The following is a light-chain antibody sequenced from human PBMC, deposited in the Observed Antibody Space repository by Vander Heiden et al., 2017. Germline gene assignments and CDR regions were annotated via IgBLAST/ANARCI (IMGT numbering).Light chain of an antibody. J-gene: IGKJ4*01. V-gene: IGKV4-1*01. CDR1: QTVLYSSNNKNY. CDR3: HQYYSLPLT. CDR2: WAS. Sequence: DFVLTQSPASLAVSLGERPTINCKSSQTVLYSSNNKNYFGWYQQKPGQPPKLLIYWASTRESGVPDRFSGSGSGTDFTLTISSLQAEDVAVYYCHQYYSLPLTFGGGTRVEIK.